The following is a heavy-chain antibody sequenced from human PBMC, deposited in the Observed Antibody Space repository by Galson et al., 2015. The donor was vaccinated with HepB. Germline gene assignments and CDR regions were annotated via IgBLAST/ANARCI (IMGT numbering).Heavy chain of an antibody. CDR3: ARGPMFRV. CDR2: INHSGST. V-gene: IGHV4-34*01. CDR1: GGSFSGYY. Sequence: LSLTCAVYGGSFSGYYWSWIRQPPGKGLEWIGEINHSGSTNYNPSLKSRVTISVDTSKNQFSLKLSSVTAADTAVYYCARGPMFRVWGKGTTVTVSS. J-gene: IGHJ6*04. D-gene: IGHD3-10*02.